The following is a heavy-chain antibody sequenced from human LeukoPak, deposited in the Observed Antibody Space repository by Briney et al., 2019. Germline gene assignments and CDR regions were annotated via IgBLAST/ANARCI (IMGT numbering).Heavy chain of an antibody. CDR2: INNSGTT. D-gene: IGHD6-25*01. CDR1: GGSFSGYY. V-gene: IGHV4-34*01. Sequence: SETLSLTCAVYGGSFSGYYWSWIRQPPGTGLEWIAEINNSGTTNYNPSLKCRVTISIDTSKKQFSLKLSSVTAADTAVYYCASSRGYTSGLWYYYMDVWGKGTTVTVSS. CDR3: ASSRGYTSGLWYYYMDV. J-gene: IGHJ6*03.